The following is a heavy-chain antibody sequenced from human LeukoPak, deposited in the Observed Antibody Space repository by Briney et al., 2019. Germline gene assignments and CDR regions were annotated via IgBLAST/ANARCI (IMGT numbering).Heavy chain of an antibody. D-gene: IGHD6-13*01. CDR2: IYYSGST. J-gene: IGHJ4*02. CDR1: GGSISSSY. V-gene: IGHV4-59*01. CDR3: ARGPYSSRYDY. Sequence: SETLSLTCTVSGGSISSSYWSWIRQPPGKGLEWIGYIYYSGSTNYNPSLKSRVTMSVDTSKNQFPLNLSSVTAADTAVYYCARGPYSSRYDYWGQGTVVTVSS.